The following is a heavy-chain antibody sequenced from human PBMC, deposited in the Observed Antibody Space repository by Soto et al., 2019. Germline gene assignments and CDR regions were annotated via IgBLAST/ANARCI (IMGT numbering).Heavy chain of an antibody. V-gene: IGHV1-46*01. D-gene: IGHD6-19*01. Sequence: ASVKVSCKASGYTFTSYYMHWVRQAPGQGLEWMGIINPSGGSTSYAQKFQGRVTMTRDTSTSTVYMELSSLRSEDTAGYYCARAGIAVAGTSWFDPWGQGTLVTVSS. CDR3: ARAGIAVAGTSWFDP. CDR2: INPSGGST. CDR1: GYTFTSYY. J-gene: IGHJ5*02.